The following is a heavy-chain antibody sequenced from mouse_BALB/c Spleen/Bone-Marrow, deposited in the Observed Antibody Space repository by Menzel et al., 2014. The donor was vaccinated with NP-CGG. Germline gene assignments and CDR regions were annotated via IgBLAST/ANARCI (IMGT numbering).Heavy chain of an antibody. J-gene: IGHJ3*01. Sequence: DVKLVESGGDLVKPGGSLKLSCAASGFTFSSYGMSWVRQTPEERLEWVATISGGGSYIYYADNVKGRFIISRDNAKNNLYLQVRSLRSEDTALYYCAREGYDYDWFADWGQGTLVTVSA. CDR3: AREGYDYDWFAD. D-gene: IGHD2-4*01. CDR1: GFTFSSYG. CDR2: ISGGGSYI. V-gene: IGHV5-9-2*01.